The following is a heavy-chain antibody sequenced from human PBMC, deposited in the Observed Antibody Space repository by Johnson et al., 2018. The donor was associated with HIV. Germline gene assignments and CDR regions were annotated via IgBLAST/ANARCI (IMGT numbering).Heavy chain of an antibody. CDR1: GFTFSTCA. CDR3: AKVGAVAGTEDHDAFDI. J-gene: IGHJ3*02. CDR2: ISGSGGST. D-gene: IGHD6-19*01. V-gene: IGHV3-23*04. Sequence: VQLVESGGGLVQPGGSLRLSCAASGFTFSTCAMTWVRQAPGKGLEWVSAISGSGGSTYYADSVKGRFTISRDNSKNTLYLQMNSLRAEDTAVYYCAKVGAVAGTEDHDAFDIWGQGTMVTVSS.